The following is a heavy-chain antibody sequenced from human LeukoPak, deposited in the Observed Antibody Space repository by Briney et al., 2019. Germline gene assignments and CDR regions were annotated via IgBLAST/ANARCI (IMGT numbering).Heavy chain of an antibody. CDR1: GFTFSSYA. J-gene: IGHJ4*02. CDR3: TRVLGGSGSYSYFDY. Sequence: GGSLRLSCAASGFTFSSYAMSWVRQAPGKGLEWVSAISGSGGSTYYADSVKGRFTISRDNAKNSLFLQMNSLRAEDTAVYYCTRVLGGSGSYSYFDYWGQGTLVTVSS. V-gene: IGHV3-23*01. D-gene: IGHD3-10*01. CDR2: ISGSGGST.